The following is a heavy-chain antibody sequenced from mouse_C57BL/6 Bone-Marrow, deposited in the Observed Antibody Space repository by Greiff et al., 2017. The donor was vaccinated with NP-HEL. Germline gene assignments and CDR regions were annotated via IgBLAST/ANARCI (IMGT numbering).Heavy chain of an antibody. CDR1: GFSFTSYG. V-gene: IGHV2-2*01. CDR3: ASPFAY. J-gene: IGHJ3*01. Sequence: VQRVEPGPGLVQPSQSLSITCTASGFSFTSYGVHWVRQTPGKGLEWLGVICSGGGTDNNAAFISRLSISKDNSKSQVFFKMDSLQADDAAIYYCASPFAYWGQGTLVTVSA. CDR2: ICSGGGT.